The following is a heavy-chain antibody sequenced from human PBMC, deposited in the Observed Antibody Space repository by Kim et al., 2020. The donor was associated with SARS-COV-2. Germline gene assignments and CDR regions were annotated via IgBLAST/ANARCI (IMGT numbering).Heavy chain of an antibody. Sequence: VTVSCKTSGHFFTRDSIHWVRQAPGQGLEWMGGIDCGNGNTIYSQKFQGRVTFTTDTSASTAYMELSFLRSEDSAVYYCLGGFYFDYWGQGTLVTVSS. CDR2: IDCGNGNT. CDR1: GHFFTRDS. CDR3: LGGFYFDY. D-gene: IGHD3-16*01. V-gene: IGHV1-3*01. J-gene: IGHJ4*02.